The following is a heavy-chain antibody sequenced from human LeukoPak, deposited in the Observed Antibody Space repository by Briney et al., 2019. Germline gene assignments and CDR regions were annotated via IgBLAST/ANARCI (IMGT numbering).Heavy chain of an antibody. V-gene: IGHV4-34*01. D-gene: IGHD3-22*01. CDR1: GGSFSGYY. J-gene: IGHJ4*02. CDR2: INHSGST. Sequence: SETLSLTCAVYGGSFSGYYWSWIRQPPGKGLEWIGEINHSGSTNYNPSLKSRVTISVDTSKNQFSLKLSSVTAADTAVYYCARGRSEYYDCSGYYYVLFSFDYWGQGTLVTVSS. CDR3: ARGRSEYYDCSGYYYVLFSFDY.